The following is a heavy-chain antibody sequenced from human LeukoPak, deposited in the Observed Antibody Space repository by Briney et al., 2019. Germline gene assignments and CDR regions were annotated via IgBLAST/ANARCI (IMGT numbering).Heavy chain of an antibody. CDR1: GFTFSSYA. CDR3: AGDLYYDSSGYYYGWFDP. D-gene: IGHD3-22*01. V-gene: IGHV3-30-3*01. CDR2: ISYDGSNK. J-gene: IGHJ5*02. Sequence: GGSLRLSCAASGFTFSSYAMHWVRQAPGKGLEWVAVISYDGSNKYYADSVKGRFTISRDNSKNTLYPQMNSLRAEDTAVYYCAGDLYYDSSGYYYGWFDPWGQGTLVTVSS.